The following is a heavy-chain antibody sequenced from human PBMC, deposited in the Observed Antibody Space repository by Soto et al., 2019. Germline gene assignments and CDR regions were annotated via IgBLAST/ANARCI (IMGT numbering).Heavy chain of an antibody. J-gene: IGHJ3*02. V-gene: IGHV4-59*08. Sequence: SETLSLTCTVSGCSIRSYYWSWIRQPPGKGLEWIGYIYYSGSTNYNPSLKSRVTISVDTSKNQFSLKLSSVTAADTAVYYCARRYGGAFDIWGQGTMVTVS. CDR2: IYYSGST. CDR3: ARRYGGAFDI. D-gene: IGHD3-10*01. CDR1: GCSIRSYY.